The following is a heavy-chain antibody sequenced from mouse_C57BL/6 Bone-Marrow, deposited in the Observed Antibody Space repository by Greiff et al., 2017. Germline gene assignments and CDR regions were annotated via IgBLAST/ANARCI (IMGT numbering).Heavy chain of an antibody. CDR3: ARERNGYYLPDAMDY. V-gene: IGHV2-2*01. CDR1: GFSLTSYG. Sequence: QVQLKESGPGLVQPSPSLSITCTVSGFSLTSYGVHWVRQSPGKGLEWLGVIWSGGSTDYNAAFISRLSISKDNSKSQVFFKMNSLQADDTAIYYCARERNGYYLPDAMDYWGQGTSVTVSS. J-gene: IGHJ4*01. CDR2: IWSGGST. D-gene: IGHD2-3*01.